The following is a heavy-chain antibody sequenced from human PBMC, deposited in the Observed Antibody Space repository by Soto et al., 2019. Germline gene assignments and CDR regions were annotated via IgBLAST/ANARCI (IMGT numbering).Heavy chain of an antibody. J-gene: IGHJ4*02. D-gene: IGHD6-6*01. CDR1: GDSVSSNLAS. CDR3: ARGPSPLAY. Sequence: SQTLSLTCVISGDSVSSNLASWSSMRQSPSRGLEWLGRTYYRSKWYSDYAQSVKSRITINADTSKNQFSLHLNSVTPQDTAVYYCARGPSPLAYWGQGTLVTVSS. CDR2: TYYRSKWYS. V-gene: IGHV6-1*01.